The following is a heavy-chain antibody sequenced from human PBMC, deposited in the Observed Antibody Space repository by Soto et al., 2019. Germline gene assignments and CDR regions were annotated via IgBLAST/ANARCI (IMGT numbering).Heavy chain of an antibody. Sequence: GASVKVSCKASGGTFSSYAISWVRQARGQGLEWKGRIIPIFGTANYAQKFQGRVTITADTSTSTAYMEGSSLRSENPAVYYCAITPPGGYHSGGSCYTLYYGMAVWGQGTTVTVSS. CDR1: GGTFSSYA. V-gene: IGHV1-69*06. CDR3: AITPPGGYHSGGSCYTLYYGMAV. J-gene: IGHJ6*02. D-gene: IGHD2-15*01. CDR2: IIPIFGTA.